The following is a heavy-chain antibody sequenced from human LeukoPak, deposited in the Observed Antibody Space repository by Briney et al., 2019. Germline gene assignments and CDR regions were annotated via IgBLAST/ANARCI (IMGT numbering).Heavy chain of an antibody. Sequence: GGSLRLSCAASGFTFSSYSMNWVRQAPGKGLEWVSSIGSSSSYIYYADSVKGRFTISRDNAKNSLYLQMNSLRAEDTAVYYCARGVSLPYDFWEKSWFDPWGQGTLVTVSS. J-gene: IGHJ5*02. CDR1: GFTFSSYS. CDR2: IGSSSSYI. CDR3: ARGVSLPYDFWEKSWFDP. D-gene: IGHD3-3*01. V-gene: IGHV3-21*01.